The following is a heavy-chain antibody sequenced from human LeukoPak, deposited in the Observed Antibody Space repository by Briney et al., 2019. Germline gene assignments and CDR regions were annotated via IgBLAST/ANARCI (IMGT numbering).Heavy chain of an antibody. CDR3: ARVRGIAVAGRYYYYYMDV. Sequence: SETLSLTCTVSGYSISSGYYWGWIRQPPGKGLEWIGSIYHSGSTYYNPSLKSRVTISVDTSKNQFSLKLSSVTAADTAVYYCARVRGIAVAGRYYYYYMDVWGKGTTVTVSS. J-gene: IGHJ6*03. CDR1: GYSISSGYY. V-gene: IGHV4-38-2*02. CDR2: IYHSGST. D-gene: IGHD6-19*01.